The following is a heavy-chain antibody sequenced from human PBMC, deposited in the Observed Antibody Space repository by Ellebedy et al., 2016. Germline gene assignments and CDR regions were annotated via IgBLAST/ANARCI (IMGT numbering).Heavy chain of an antibody. CDR3: TRDGSEWSRDY. V-gene: IGHV3-21*06. Sequence: GESLKISXAASGFTFSIAGMTWVRQAPGKGLEWVATIVNSGRETYYPESLKGRFTISRDNAMHSVYLQMDSLTVEDTAVYYCTRDGSEWSRDYWGQGTLVTVSS. J-gene: IGHJ4*02. CDR1: GFTFSIAG. D-gene: IGHD2-8*01. CDR2: IVNSGRET.